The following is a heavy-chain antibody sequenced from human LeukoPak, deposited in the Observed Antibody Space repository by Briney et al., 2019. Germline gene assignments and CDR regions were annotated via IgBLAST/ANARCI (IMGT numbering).Heavy chain of an antibody. CDR3: ARYSSSPEGNWFDP. D-gene: IGHD6-13*01. CDR2: IYHSGST. CDR1: VGSISSYY. J-gene: IGHJ5*02. Sequence: PSETLSLTCTVSVGSISSYYWSWIRQPPGKGLEWIGYIYHSGSTNYNPSLKSRVTISVDTSKNQFSLKLSSVTAADTAVYYCARYSSSPEGNWFDPWGQGTLVTVSS. V-gene: IGHV4-59*08.